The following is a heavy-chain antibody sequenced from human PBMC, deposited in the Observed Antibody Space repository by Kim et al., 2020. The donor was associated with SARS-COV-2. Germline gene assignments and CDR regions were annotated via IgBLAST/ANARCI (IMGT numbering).Heavy chain of an antibody. Sequence: GGSLRLSCAASGFTFSSHYMTWVRQAPGKGLEWVANIKEGESARFYVDSVKGRFTISRDNAKNTLYLQMNLLRAEDTAVYYCARDWYCAYWGQGTLVTVSS. V-gene: IGHV3-7*03. CDR2: IKEGESAR. CDR1: GFTFSSHY. CDR3: ARDWYCAY. D-gene: IGHD6-13*01. J-gene: IGHJ4*02.